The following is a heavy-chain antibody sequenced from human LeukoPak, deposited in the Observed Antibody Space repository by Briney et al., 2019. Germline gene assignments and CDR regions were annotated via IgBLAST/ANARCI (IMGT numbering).Heavy chain of an antibody. D-gene: IGHD3-3*01. V-gene: IGHV3-21*01. CDR3: ARARLLRFLESPDI. CDR1: GFTFSSYS. Sequence: PGGSLRLSCAASGFTFSSYSMNWVRQAPGKGLEWVSSISSSSYIYYADSVKGRFTISRDNAKNSLYLQMNSLRAEDTAVYYCARARLLRFLESPDIWGQGTMVTVSS. J-gene: IGHJ3*02. CDR2: ISSSSYI.